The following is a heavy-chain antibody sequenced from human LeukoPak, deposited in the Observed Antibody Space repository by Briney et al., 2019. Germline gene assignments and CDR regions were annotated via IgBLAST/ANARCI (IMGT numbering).Heavy chain of an antibody. Sequence: GGSLRLSCAASGFTFSSYAMHWVRQAPGKGLEWVAVISYDGSNKYYADSVKGRFTISRDNSKNTLYLQMNSLRAEDTAVYYCAREKAGPGGYFQHWGQGTLVTVSS. CDR2: ISYDGSNK. CDR3: AREKAGPGGYFQH. J-gene: IGHJ1*01. D-gene: IGHD6-13*01. V-gene: IGHV3-30*04. CDR1: GFTFSSYA.